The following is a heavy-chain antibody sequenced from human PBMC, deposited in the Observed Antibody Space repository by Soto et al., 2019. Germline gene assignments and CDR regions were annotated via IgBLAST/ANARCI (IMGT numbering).Heavy chain of an antibody. CDR2: ISATGST. CDR1: GEYVGSASYY. V-gene: IGHV4-61*01. CDR3: ARDIRGYSRAFDY. J-gene: IGHJ4*02. D-gene: IGHD5-18*01. Sequence: SETHYPTCTVFGEYVGSASYYWTWIRQPRGEGLEWIGYISATGSTNYNPSLKSRLTISVDTSKNQFSLRLSSVTAADTAVYYCARDIRGYSRAFDYWGQGTLVTVSS.